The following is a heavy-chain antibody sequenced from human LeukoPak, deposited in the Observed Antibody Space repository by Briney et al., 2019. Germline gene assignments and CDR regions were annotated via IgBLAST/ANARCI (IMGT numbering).Heavy chain of an antibody. CDR2: ISAYNGNT. Sequence: ASVKVSCKASGYTFTSYGISWVRQAPGQGLDWMGWISAYNGNTNYAQKLQGRVTMTTDTSTSTAYMELRSLRSDDTAVYYCARADYDILTCYSDDAFDIWGQGTMVTVSS. V-gene: IGHV1-18*04. CDR1: GYTFTSYG. D-gene: IGHD3-9*01. CDR3: ARADYDILTCYSDDAFDI. J-gene: IGHJ3*02.